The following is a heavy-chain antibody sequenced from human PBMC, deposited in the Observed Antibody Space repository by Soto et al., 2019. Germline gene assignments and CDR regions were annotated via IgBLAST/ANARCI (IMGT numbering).Heavy chain of an antibody. V-gene: IGHV1-18*01. Sequence: ASVKVSCKASGYTFTSYGISWVRQAPGQGLEWMGWISAYNGNTNYAQKLQGRVTMTTDTSTSTAYMELRSLRSDDTAVYYCARGIPRRGVRGVIINYWGQGTLVTVSS. D-gene: IGHD3-10*01. CDR2: ISAYNGNT. CDR3: ARGIPRRGVRGVIINY. J-gene: IGHJ4*02. CDR1: GYTFTSYG.